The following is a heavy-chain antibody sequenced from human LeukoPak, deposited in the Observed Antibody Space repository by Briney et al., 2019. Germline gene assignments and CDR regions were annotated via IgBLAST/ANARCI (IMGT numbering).Heavy chain of an antibody. CDR3: ARRGITMVRGVIITQNGIDY. J-gene: IGHJ4*02. CDR1: GGSISSSSYY. Sequence: PSETLSLTCTVSGGSISSSSYYWGWIRQPPGKGLEWIGSIYYSGSTYYNPSLKSRVTISVDTSKNQFSLKLSSVTAADTAVYYWARRGITMVRGVIITQNGIDYWGQGTLVTVSS. CDR2: IYYSGST. V-gene: IGHV4-39*01. D-gene: IGHD3-10*01.